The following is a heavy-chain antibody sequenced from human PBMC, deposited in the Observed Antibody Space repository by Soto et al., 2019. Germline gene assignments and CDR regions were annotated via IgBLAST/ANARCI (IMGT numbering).Heavy chain of an antibody. CDR3: ARDFRYFPY. D-gene: IGHD3-10*01. CDR1: GGTFSGYF. J-gene: IGHJ4*02. Sequence: PSETLSLTCAVYGGTFSGYFWSWVRQPPGKGLEWIGEIEHNGNNNINPSLKSRVTMPVDTSKNQISLTLTSVTAADTAVYYCARDFRYFPYWGQGTLVTVSS. V-gene: IGHV4-34*01. CDR2: IEHNGNN.